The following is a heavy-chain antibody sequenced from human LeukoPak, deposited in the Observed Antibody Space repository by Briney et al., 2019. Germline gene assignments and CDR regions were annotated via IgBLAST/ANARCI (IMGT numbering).Heavy chain of an antibody. CDR3: AKGRRDFFAYYYYLDV. J-gene: IGHJ6*03. CDR1: GYTLTSNY. V-gene: IGHV1-46*03. CDR2: INPSGGST. D-gene: IGHD5-24*01. Sequence: ASVKVSCKASGYTLTSNYIHWVRQAPGQGLEWMGLINPSGGSTTYAQKFQGRVTMTRDTSTSTVYMELTSLRSEDTAVYYCAKGRRDFFAYYYYLDVWGKGTTITVSS.